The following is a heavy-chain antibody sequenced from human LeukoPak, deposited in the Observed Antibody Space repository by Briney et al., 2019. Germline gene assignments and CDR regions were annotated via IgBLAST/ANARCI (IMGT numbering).Heavy chain of an antibody. J-gene: IGHJ5*02. CDR2: MYWGDDK. V-gene: IGHV2-5*02. Sequence: SGPTLVKPTQTLRLTCTFSGFSLSTSGVAVGWIRQPPGKALEWLALMYWGDDKRYSPSLKSRLTATKDTSKNQVVLTMTNMDPVDTATYYCAHNGDDSSRNWFDTWGQGILVTVSS. CDR1: GFSLSTSGVA. D-gene: IGHD6-13*01. CDR3: AHNGDDSSRNWFDT.